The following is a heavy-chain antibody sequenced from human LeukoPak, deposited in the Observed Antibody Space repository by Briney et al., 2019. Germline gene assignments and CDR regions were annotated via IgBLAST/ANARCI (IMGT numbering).Heavy chain of an antibody. CDR3: ARELSQVPNAFDI. V-gene: IGHV3-53*01. D-gene: IGHD1-1*01. CDR2: IYSGGST. CDR1: GFTVSSNY. J-gene: IGHJ3*02. Sequence: GGSLRLSCAASGFTVSSNYMSWGRQAPGNWLEWVSVIYSGGSTYYADSVKGRFTISRDNSKNTLYLQMNSLRAEDTAVYYCARELSQVPNAFDIWGQGTMVTVSS.